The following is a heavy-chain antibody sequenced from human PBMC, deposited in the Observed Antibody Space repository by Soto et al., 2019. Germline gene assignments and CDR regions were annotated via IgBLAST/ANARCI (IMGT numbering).Heavy chain of an antibody. J-gene: IGHJ5*02. V-gene: IGHV3-7*04. CDR1: GFTFSSYW. CDR3: ARSDYDAPHLAAP. Sequence: GGSLRLSCAASGFTFSSYWMSWVRQAPGKGLEWVANIKQDGSEKYYVDSVKGRFTISRDNAKNSLYLQMNSLRAEDTAVYYCARSDYDAPHLAAPWGQGSLVIGSS. D-gene: IGHD4-17*01. CDR2: IKQDGSEK.